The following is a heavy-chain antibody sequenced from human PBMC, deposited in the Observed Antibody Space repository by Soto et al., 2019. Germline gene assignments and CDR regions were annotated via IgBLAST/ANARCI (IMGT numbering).Heavy chain of an antibody. CDR2: ISSNGGST. CDR3: VKSITIFGVVIH. CDR1: GFTFSSYA. D-gene: IGHD3-3*01. Sequence: PGGSLRLSCSASGFTFSSYAMHWVRQAPGKGLEYVSAISSNGGSTYYADSVKGRFTISRDNSKNTLYLQMSSLRAEGTAVYYCVKSITIFGVVIHWGQGTLVTVSS. V-gene: IGHV3-64D*06. J-gene: IGHJ4*02.